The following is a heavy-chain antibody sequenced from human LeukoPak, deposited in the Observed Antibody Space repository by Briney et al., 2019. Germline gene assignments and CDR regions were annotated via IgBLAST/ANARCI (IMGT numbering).Heavy chain of an antibody. V-gene: IGHV3-66*01. CDR1: GLTVSSNF. J-gene: IGHJ6*03. Sequence: PGGSLRLSCAASGLTVSSNFMSWVRQAPGKGLEWVSVIYSGGDTYYADAVKGRFTISRDNSKNTLYLQMSSLRAEDTAVYYCAKAPGMSRYYYMDVWGKGTTVTVSS. CDR2: IYSGGDT. D-gene: IGHD5/OR15-5a*01. CDR3: AKAPGMSRYYYMDV.